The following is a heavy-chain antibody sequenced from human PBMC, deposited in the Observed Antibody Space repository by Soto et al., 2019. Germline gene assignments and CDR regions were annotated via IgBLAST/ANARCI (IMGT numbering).Heavy chain of an antibody. Sequence: QVQLQESGPGLVKPSETLSLTCTVSGGSISSYYWSWIRQPPGKGLEWIWSIYYSGSTNYNPSLKSRVTISINTSKIRFSQKLISVTAADTALYYCARDKYSNPKSYYMDVWGKGTTVTVSS. V-gene: IGHV4-59*01. CDR1: GGSISSYY. J-gene: IGHJ6*03. CDR3: ARDKYSNPKSYYMDV. D-gene: IGHD4-4*01. CDR2: IYYSGST.